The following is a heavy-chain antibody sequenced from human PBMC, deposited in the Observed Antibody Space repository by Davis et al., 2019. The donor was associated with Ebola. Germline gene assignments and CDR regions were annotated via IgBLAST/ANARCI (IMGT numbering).Heavy chain of an antibody. D-gene: IGHD2-2*01. V-gene: IGHV3-66*01. Sequence: GESLKISCAASGFTVSSNYMSWVRQAPGKGLEWVSVIYSGGSTYYADSVKGRFTISRDNSKNTLYLQMNSLRAKDTAVYYCATEGYCSSTSCWTRYYYGMDVWGQGTTVTVSS. CDR2: IYSGGST. CDR3: ATEGYCSSTSCWTRYYYGMDV. CDR1: GFTVSSNY. J-gene: IGHJ6*02.